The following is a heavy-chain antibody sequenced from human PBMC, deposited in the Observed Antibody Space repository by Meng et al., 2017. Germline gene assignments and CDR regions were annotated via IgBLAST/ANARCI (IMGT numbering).Heavy chain of an antibody. V-gene: IGHV7-4-1*02. Sequence: QVQRVQFVAELKKPGASVKVACKASGYTFTSYAMNWVRQVPGQGLEWMGWINTNTGNPTYAQGFTGRFVFSLDTSVSTAYLQISSLKAEDTAVYYCARGGAASSFDYWGQGTLVTVSS. J-gene: IGHJ4*02. D-gene: IGHD1-26*01. CDR3: ARGGAASSFDY. CDR2: INTNTGNP. CDR1: GYTFTSYA.